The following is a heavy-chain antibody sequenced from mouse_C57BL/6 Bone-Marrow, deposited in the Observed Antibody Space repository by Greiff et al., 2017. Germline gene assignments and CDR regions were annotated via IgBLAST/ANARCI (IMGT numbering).Heavy chain of an antibody. D-gene: IGHD2-13*01. V-gene: IGHV5-12*01. CDR3: ARRDNGDAFYSMDY. CDR1: GFTFSDYY. Sequence: EVQLVESGGGLVQPGGSLKLSCAASGFTFSDYYMYWVRQTPEKRLEWVAYISNGGGSTYYPDTVKGRFTISRDNAKNTLYLQMSRLKSEDTAMYYGARRDNGDAFYSMDYWGQGTSVTVSS. CDR2: ISNGGGST. J-gene: IGHJ4*01.